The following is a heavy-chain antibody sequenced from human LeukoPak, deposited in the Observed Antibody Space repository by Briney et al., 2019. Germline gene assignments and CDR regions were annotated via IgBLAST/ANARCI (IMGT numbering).Heavy chain of an antibody. D-gene: IGHD3-10*01. Sequence: GGSLRLSCAASGFTFSSYAMSWVRQAPGKGLEWVSAISSSGGGTYYADSVKGRFTISRDNSKSTLYLKMNSLRADDTAVYYCANNYYGSGSYYTLDYWGQGTLVTVSS. J-gene: IGHJ4*02. CDR2: ISSSGGGT. CDR1: GFTFSSYA. V-gene: IGHV3-23*01. CDR3: ANNYYGSGSYYTLDY.